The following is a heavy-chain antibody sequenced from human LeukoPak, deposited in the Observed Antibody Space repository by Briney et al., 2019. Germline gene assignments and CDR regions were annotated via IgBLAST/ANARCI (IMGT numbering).Heavy chain of an antibody. Sequence: GGSLRLSCAASGLIFSSYAMSWVRQAPGKGLEWVSGIRNNGENTYYADSVKGRFTISRDNSKNTLYLQTNSLGAEDTAVYYCAKVGRADDYYFDYWGLGTLVTVSS. V-gene: IGHV3-23*01. CDR1: GLIFSSYA. CDR2: IRNNGENT. CDR3: AKVGRADDYYFDY. J-gene: IGHJ4*02. D-gene: IGHD3-10*01.